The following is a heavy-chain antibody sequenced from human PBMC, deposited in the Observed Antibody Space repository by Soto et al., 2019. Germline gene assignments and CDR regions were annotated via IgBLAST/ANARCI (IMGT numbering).Heavy chain of an antibody. CDR2: IIPIFGTA. CDR3: ASSYSSSLVDV. CDR1: GGTFSSYA. D-gene: IGHD6-6*01. J-gene: IGHJ6*02. Sequence: SVKVSSKASGGTFSSYAISWVRQAPGQGLEWMGGIIPIFGTANYAQKFQGRVTMTADESTSTAYRELSSLRSEDTAVYYCASSYSSSLVDVWGQGTTVTVSS. V-gene: IGHV1-69*13.